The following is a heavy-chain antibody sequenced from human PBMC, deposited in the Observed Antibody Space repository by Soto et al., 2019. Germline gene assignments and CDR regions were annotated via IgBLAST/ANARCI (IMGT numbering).Heavy chain of an antibody. Sequence: PSETLSLTCTVSGGSISGYYWSWVRQPAGKGLEWVGRIYSDGTTNYSPSLKSRVTMSLDTSKDQFSLHLNSVTAADTAVYHCSRVGCSNSKCYTRGMDVWGQGTTVTVSS. CDR1: GGSISGYY. V-gene: IGHV4-4*07. J-gene: IGHJ6*02. CDR2: IYSDGTT. D-gene: IGHD2-2*01. CDR3: SRVGCSNSKCYTRGMDV.